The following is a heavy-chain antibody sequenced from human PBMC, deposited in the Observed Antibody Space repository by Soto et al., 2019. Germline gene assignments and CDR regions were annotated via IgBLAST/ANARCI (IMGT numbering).Heavy chain of an antibody. J-gene: IGHJ4*02. CDR1: GNTFTNYG. CDR2: INAGNGNT. V-gene: IGHV1-3*01. Sequence: APGKVSCQGSGNTFTNYGMHWGGPAPGQRLEWMGWINAGNGNTKYSQKFQGRVTITRDTSASTAYMELSSLRSEDTAVYYCARPSYSSGRYYLAYWGQGTLVTVSS. CDR3: ARPSYSSGRYYLAY. D-gene: IGHD6-19*01.